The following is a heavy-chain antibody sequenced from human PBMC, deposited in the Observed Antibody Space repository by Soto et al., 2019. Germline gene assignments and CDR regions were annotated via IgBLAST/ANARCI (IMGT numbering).Heavy chain of an antibody. V-gene: IGHV1-69*01. D-gene: IGHD1-26*01. J-gene: IGHJ3*02. CDR2: IIPIFGTA. Sequence: QVQLVQSGAEVNKPGSSVKVSCKASGGTFSSYAISWVRQAPGQGLEWMGGIIPIFGTANYAQKFQGRVTITADESTSTAYMDLSSLRSEDTAVYYCAREIPYRRGGSYWVMSAFDIWGQGTMVTVSS. CDR3: AREIPYRRGGSYWVMSAFDI. CDR1: GGTFSSYA.